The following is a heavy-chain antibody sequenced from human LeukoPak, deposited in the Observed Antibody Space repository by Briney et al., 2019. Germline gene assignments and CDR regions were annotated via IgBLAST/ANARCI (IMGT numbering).Heavy chain of an antibody. V-gene: IGHV4-31*03. CDR3: ARGGGTVTIDY. CDR2: IYYSGST. D-gene: IGHD4-11*01. J-gene: IGHJ4*02. Sequence: SQTLSLTCTVSGGPISSGGYYWSWIRQHPGKGLEWIGYIYYSGSTYYNPSLKSRVTISVDTSKNQFSLKLSSVTAADTAVYYCARGGGTVTIDYWGQGTLVTVSS. CDR1: GGPISSGGYY.